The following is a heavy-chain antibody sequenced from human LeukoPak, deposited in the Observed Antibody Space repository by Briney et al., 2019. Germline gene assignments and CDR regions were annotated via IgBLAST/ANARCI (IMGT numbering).Heavy chain of an antibody. CDR3: ARVGDYGDYVNWFDP. J-gene: IGHJ5*02. CDR2: GYHIGST. Sequence: SETLSLTCTVSGYSISSGYYWGWIRQPPGKGLEWIGSGYHIGSTYFNPSLRSRVTILIDIFKNQFSLKMSSVTAADTAIYYCARVGDYGDYVNWFDPWGPGTLVIVSS. D-gene: IGHD4-17*01. V-gene: IGHV4-38-2*02. CDR1: GYSISSGYY.